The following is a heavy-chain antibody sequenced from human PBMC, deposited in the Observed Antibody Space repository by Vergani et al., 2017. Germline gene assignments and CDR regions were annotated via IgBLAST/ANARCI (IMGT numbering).Heavy chain of an antibody. Sequence: QVQLVQSGAEVKKPGSSVKVSCKASGGTFSSYALNWVRQAPGQGLEWMGSIIPSLATTIYAQKFQGRVTITADESTSTAYMELSSLKSEDTAVFYCARATCGGGSCYRGFEYWGQGSLITVSS. V-gene: IGHV1-69*11. D-gene: IGHD2-15*01. CDR3: ARATCGGGSCYRGFEY. CDR1: GGTFSSYA. CDR2: IIPSLATT. J-gene: IGHJ4*02.